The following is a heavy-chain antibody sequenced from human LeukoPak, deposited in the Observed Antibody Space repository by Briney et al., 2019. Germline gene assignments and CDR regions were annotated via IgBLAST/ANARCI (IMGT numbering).Heavy chain of an antibody. CDR2: IYHSGST. Sequence: SGTLSLTCAVSGGSISSSNWWSWVRQPPGKGLEWIGEIYHSGSTNYNPSLKSRVTISVDKSKNQFSLKLSSVTAADTDVYYCAREYGDYVYWYFDLWGRGTLVTVSS. CDR1: GGSISSSNW. V-gene: IGHV4-4*02. D-gene: IGHD4-17*01. CDR3: AREYGDYVYWYFDL. J-gene: IGHJ2*01.